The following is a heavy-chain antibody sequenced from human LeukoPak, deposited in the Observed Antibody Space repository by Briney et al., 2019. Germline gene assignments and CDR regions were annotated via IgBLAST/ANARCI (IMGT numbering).Heavy chain of an antibody. CDR2: IKSKTDGGTT. CDR3: TTDPPYGSGSRFDY. Sequence: GGSLRLSCAASGFTFCNAWMSWVRQAPGKGLEWVGRIKSKTDGGTTDYAAPVKGRFTISRDDSKNTLYLQMNSLKTEDTAVYYCTTDPPYGSGSRFDYWGQGTLVTVSS. V-gene: IGHV3-15*01. D-gene: IGHD3-10*01. CDR1: GFTFCNAW. J-gene: IGHJ4*02.